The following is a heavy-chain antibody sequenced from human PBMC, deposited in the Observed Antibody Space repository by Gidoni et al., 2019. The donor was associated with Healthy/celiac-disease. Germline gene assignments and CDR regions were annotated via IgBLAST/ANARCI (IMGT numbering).Heavy chain of an antibody. Sequence: QVQLQQWGAGLLKPSETLSLTCAVYGGSFSGYYWSWIRQPTGKGLEWIGEINHSGSTNYNPSLKSRVTISVDTSKNQFSLKLSSVTAADTAVYYCARAPRGSRKDYWGQGTLVTVSS. J-gene: IGHJ4*02. CDR1: GGSFSGYY. V-gene: IGHV4-34*01. D-gene: IGHD1-26*01. CDR2: INHSGST. CDR3: ARAPRGSRKDY.